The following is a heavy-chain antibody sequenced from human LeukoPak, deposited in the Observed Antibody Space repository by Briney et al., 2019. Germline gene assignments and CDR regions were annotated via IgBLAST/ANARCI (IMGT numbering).Heavy chain of an antibody. Sequence: SESLSLTCTVSGTSISPFYWSWIRQPAGKGLEWIGRSYNSGYTNYNYNPILESRVTMSLDISKNEFSLKVSSVTAADTALYYCARGDYSPWDYWGQGILVTVSS. CDR2: SYNSGYTNY. D-gene: IGHD3-16*01. CDR1: GTSISPFY. V-gene: IGHV4-4*07. CDR3: ARGDYSPWDY. J-gene: IGHJ4*02.